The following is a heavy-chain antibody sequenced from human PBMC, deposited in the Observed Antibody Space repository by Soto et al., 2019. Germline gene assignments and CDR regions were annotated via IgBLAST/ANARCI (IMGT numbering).Heavy chain of an antibody. CDR2: IIPIFGTA. CDR3: ARDRVIVVPAATEVYYYYGMDV. J-gene: IGHJ6*02. D-gene: IGHD2-2*01. V-gene: IGHV1-69*06. Sequence: SVKVSCKASGVTFSSYAISWVRQAPVQGLEWMGWIIPIFGTANYAQKFQGRVTITADKYTSTPYMELSSLRSEDTAVYYCARDRVIVVPAATEVYYYYGMDVWGQGTTVTVSS. CDR1: GVTFSSYA.